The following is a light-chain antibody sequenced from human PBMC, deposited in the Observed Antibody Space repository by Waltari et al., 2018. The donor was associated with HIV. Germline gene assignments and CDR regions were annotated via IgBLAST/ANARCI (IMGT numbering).Light chain of an antibody. Sequence: QSALTQPASVSGSPGQSITLPCTGASSDIGNHKYVSWYQHHPGIAPKLIIYEDNNRPSGVSNRFSGSKSGKTASLTISGLQAEDESDYYCSSYTDSSVIFGGGTKVTVL. CDR1: SSDIGNHKY. CDR2: EDN. J-gene: IGLJ2*01. CDR3: SSYTDSSVI. V-gene: IGLV2-14*01.